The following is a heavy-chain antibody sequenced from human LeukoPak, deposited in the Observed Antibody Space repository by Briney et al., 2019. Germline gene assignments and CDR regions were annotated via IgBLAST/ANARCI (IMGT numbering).Heavy chain of an antibody. Sequence: GGSLRLSCAASGFTFSSYGMHWVRQAPGKGLEWVAFIRYDGSNKYYADSVKGRFTVSRDNSKNTLYLQMNSLRADDTAVYYCAGVDAAMPDAFDIWGQGTTVTVSS. V-gene: IGHV3-30*02. D-gene: IGHD5-18*01. CDR1: GFTFSSYG. J-gene: IGHJ3*02. CDR2: IRYDGSNK. CDR3: AGVDAAMPDAFDI.